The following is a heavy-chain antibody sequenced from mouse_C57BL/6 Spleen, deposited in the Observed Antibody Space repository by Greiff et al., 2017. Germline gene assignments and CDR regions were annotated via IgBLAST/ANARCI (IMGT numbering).Heavy chain of an antibody. V-gene: IGHV14-3*01. J-gene: IGHJ2*01. CDR3: AAYSNYFDY. Sequence: EVQLQQSVAELVRPGASVKLSCTASGFNIKTTYMHWVKQSPEQGLEWIGRIDPANGNTKYAPKFQGKATITADTSSNTAYLQLSSLTSEDTAIYYCAAYSNYFDYWGQGTTRPASS. CDR1: GFNIKTTY. D-gene: IGHD2-5*01. CDR2: IDPANGNT.